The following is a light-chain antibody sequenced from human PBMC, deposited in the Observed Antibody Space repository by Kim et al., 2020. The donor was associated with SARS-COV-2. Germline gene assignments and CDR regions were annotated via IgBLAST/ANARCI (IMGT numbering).Light chain of an antibody. V-gene: IGLV1-44*01. CDR3: AAWDDSLNGLYV. CDR1: SSNIGSNT. Sequence: QRVTISCSGNSSNIGSNTVNWYQQLPGTAPKVLIYSNNQRPSGVPDRFSGSKSGTSASLAIRGLRSEDEADYYCAAWDDSLNGLYVFGTGTKVTVL. J-gene: IGLJ1*01. CDR2: SNN.